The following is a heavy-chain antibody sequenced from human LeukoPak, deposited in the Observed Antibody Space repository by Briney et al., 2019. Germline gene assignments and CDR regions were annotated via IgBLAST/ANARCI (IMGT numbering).Heavy chain of an antibody. V-gene: IGHV1-24*01. Sequence: ASVKVSCKVSGYTLTELSMHWVRQAPGKGLEWMGGFDPEDGETIYAQKFQGRVTMTEDTSTDTAYMELSSLRSEDTAVYYCVAQLLRSVVMGAFDIWGQGTMVTVSS. CDR2: FDPEDGET. CDR1: GYTLTELS. J-gene: IGHJ3*02. D-gene: IGHD4-23*01. CDR3: VAQLLRSVVMGAFDI.